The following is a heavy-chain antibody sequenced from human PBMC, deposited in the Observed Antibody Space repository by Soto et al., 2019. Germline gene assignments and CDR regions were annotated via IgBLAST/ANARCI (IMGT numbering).Heavy chain of an antibody. V-gene: IGHV4-59*01. CDR2: IYYSGST. CDR1: GGSISSYY. J-gene: IGHJ5*02. D-gene: IGHD6-6*01. CDR3: ARGESIAARRRDNWFDP. Sequence: SETLSLTCTVSGGSISSYYWSWIRQPPGKGLEWIGYIYYSGSTNYNPSLKSRVTISVDTSKNQFSLKLSSVTAADTAVYYCARGESIAARRRDNWFDPWGQGTLVTVS.